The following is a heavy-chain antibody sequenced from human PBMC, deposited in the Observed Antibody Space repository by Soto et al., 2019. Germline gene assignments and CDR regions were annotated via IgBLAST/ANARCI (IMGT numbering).Heavy chain of an antibody. CDR2: IYYSGST. D-gene: IGHD3-16*01. Sequence: PSESLSLTCIVSGGSIGTGAYYWTWIRQLPGKGLEWIGHIYYSGSTYYNSSLKSRVTISVDTPKNQFSLKLNSVTAADTAVYYCARIRSGVGYNWFDPWGQGTLVTVSS. V-gene: IGHV4-31*03. CDR3: ARIRSGVGYNWFDP. CDR1: GGSIGTGAYY. J-gene: IGHJ5*02.